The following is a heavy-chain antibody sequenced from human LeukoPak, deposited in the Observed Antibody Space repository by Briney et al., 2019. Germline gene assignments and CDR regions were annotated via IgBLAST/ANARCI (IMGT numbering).Heavy chain of an antibody. CDR2: IYYSGST. CDR1: GGSISSSSYY. CDR3: ASQPGACGGYCSATNWFDP. Sequence: PSETLSLTCTVSGGSISSSSYYWGWIRQPPGKGLEWIGSIYYSGSTYYNPSLKSRVTISVDTSKNQFSLKLSSVTAADTAVYYCASQPGACGGYCSATNWFDPWGQGTLVTVSS. V-gene: IGHV4-39*07. D-gene: IGHD2-15*01. J-gene: IGHJ5*02.